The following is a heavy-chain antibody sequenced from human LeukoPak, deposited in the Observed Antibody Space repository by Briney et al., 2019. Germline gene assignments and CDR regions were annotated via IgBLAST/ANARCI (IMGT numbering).Heavy chain of an antibody. CDR1: GASISTYY. CDR2: IYYSGNT. Sequence: SETLSLTCTVSGASISTYYWSWVRQPPGKGLEWIGYIYYSGNTNYNPSLKSRVTISVDTSKNQLSLRLNSVTAADTAVYYCARVQGMSGYFLIDPWGQGTLVTASS. V-gene: IGHV4-59*01. CDR3: ARVQGMSGYFLIDP. J-gene: IGHJ5*02. D-gene: IGHD3-3*01.